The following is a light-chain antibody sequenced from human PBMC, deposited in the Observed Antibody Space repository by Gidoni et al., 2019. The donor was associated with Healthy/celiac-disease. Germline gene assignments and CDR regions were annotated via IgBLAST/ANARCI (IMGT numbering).Light chain of an antibody. CDR1: QSVSSN. Sequence: EIVMTQSPATLSVSPGERATLSCRASQSVSSNLAWYQQKPGQAPRLLLYGAAIRATGIPARFSGSGAGTEFTLTISSLQSEDFAVYYCQQYNNWTPRTFGQXTKVEIK. CDR3: QQYNNWTPRT. V-gene: IGKV3D-15*01. J-gene: IGKJ1*01. CDR2: GAA.